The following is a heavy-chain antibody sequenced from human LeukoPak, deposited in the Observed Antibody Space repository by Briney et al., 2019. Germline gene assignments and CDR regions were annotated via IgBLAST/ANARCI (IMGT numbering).Heavy chain of an antibody. V-gene: IGHV1-69*04. D-gene: IGHD4-17*01. Sequence: SVKVSCKASGGTYSSYAISWVRQAPGQGLEWMGRIIPILGIANYAQKFQGRVTITADKSTSTAYMELSSLRSEDTAVYYCAKSYGSDAFDIWGQGTMVTVSS. CDR1: GGTYSSYA. CDR3: AKSYGSDAFDI. J-gene: IGHJ3*02. CDR2: IIPILGIA.